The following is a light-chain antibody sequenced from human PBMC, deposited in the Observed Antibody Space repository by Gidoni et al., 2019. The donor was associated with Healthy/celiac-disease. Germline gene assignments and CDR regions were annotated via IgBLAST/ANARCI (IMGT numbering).Light chain of an antibody. V-gene: IGKV2-28*01. CDR1: QSLLHSNGYNY. Sequence: DIVMTQSPLSLPVTPGEPASISCRSSQSLLHSNGYNYLDWYLQKPGQSPQLLIYLGSNRASGVPDRFSGSGSGTDFTLKISRVEAEDVGVYYCMQALQSGTFGQGTMVEIK. CDR3: MQALQSGT. J-gene: IGKJ1*01. CDR2: LGS.